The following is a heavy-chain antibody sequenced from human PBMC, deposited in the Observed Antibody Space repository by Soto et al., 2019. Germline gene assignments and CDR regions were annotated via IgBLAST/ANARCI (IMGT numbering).Heavy chain of an antibody. V-gene: IGHV3-23*01. CDR1: GFTFSSYA. Sequence: EVQLLESGGGLVQPGGSLRLSCAASGFTFSSYAMSWVRQAPGKGLEWLAGITFSGDYTYYADSVKGRFTLSRDNSMNRLDVQMNSMKVEVTALYDCAIFGTMGVFESWGYGTPLNVSS. CDR3: AIFGTMGVFES. D-gene: IGHD1-26*01. CDR2: ITFSGDYT. J-gene: IGHJ4*01.